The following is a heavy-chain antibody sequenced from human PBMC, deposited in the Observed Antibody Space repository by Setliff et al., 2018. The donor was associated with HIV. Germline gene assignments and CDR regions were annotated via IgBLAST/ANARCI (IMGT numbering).Heavy chain of an antibody. CDR1: GGSISDGSYY. CDR3: ARGRYDNSHFYYEVIDY. Sequence: SETLSLTCSVSGGSISDGSYYWSWIRQPAGKGLEWIGRIYVPGISNYNPSLKSRVTISADTSKNQFSLKLSSVTAADTAVYYCARGRYDNSHFYYEVIDYWGQGTLVTVSS. D-gene: IGHD3-22*01. V-gene: IGHV4-61*02. J-gene: IGHJ4*02. CDR2: IYVPGIS.